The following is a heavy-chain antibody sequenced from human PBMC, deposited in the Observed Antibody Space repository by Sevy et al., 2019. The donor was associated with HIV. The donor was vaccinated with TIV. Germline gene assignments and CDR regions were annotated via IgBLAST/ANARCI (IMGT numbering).Heavy chain of an antibody. V-gene: IGHV4-34*01. CDR3: VRWGDIVATIVHYYYYGMDV. Sequence: SETLSLTCAVYGGSFSGYYWSWIRQPPGKGLEWIGEINHSGSTNYNPSLKSRVTISVDTSKNQFSLKLSSVTAADTAVYYCVRWGDIVATIVHYYYYGMDVWGQGTTVTVSS. J-gene: IGHJ6*02. D-gene: IGHD5-12*01. CDR2: INHSGST. CDR1: GGSFSGYY.